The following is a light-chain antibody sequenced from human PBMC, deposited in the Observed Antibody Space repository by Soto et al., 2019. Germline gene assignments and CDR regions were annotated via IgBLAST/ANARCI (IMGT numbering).Light chain of an antibody. CDR2: DAS. Sequence: EIVLTQSPATLSLSPGERATLSCRASQNIGIYLAWYQQKPGQAPRLLIYDASNRATGIPARFSGSGSGTDFTLTISSLEPEDFAVYYCQQRSNWPPWTFGQGTKVDIK. J-gene: IGKJ1*01. V-gene: IGKV3-11*01. CDR1: QNIGIY. CDR3: QQRSNWPPWT.